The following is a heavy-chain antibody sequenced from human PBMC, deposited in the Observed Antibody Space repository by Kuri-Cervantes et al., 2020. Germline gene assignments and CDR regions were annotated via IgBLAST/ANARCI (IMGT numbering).Heavy chain of an antibody. Sequence: ASVKVSCKASGYTFTGYYMHWVRQAPGQGLEWMGGIIPIFGTANYAQKFQGRVTMTTDTSTSTAYMELRSLRSDDTAVYYCARSGQLQELYYYYMDVWGKGTTVTVSS. V-gene: IGHV1-2*02. CDR1: GYTFTGYY. D-gene: IGHD5-24*01. CDR3: ARSGQLQELYYYYMDV. CDR2: IIPIFGTA. J-gene: IGHJ6*03.